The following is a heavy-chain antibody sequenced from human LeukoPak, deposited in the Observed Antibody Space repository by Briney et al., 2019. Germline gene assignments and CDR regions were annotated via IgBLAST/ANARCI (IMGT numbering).Heavy chain of an antibody. D-gene: IGHD1-26*01. CDR1: GFTVSSNY. CDR2: IYSGGST. J-gene: IGHJ4*02. Sequence: GGSLRLSCAASGFTVSSNYMSWVRQAPGKGLEWVSVIYSGGSTYYADSVKGRFTISRHNSKNTLYLQMNSLRAEDTAVYYCAREVGGGATNYFDYWGQGTLVTVSS. CDR3: AREVGGGATNYFDY. V-gene: IGHV3-53*04.